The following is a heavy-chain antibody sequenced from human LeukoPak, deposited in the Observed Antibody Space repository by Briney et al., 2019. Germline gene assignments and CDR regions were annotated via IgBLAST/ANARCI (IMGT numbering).Heavy chain of an antibody. D-gene: IGHD4-17*01. Sequence: ASVKVSCKASGYTFTDYYMHWVRQAPGQGLEWMGWINPNSGGTNYAQKFQGRVTVTRDTSISTVYMDLSGLRSDDTAMYYCARGYTVTSGNWFDPWGQGTLVTVSS. V-gene: IGHV1-2*02. CDR1: GYTFTDYY. J-gene: IGHJ5*02. CDR3: ARGYTVTSGNWFDP. CDR2: INPNSGGT.